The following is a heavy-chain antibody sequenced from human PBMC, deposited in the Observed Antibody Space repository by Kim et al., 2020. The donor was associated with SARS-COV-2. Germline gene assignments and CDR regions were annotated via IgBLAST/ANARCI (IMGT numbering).Heavy chain of an antibody. D-gene: IGHD6-19*01. J-gene: IGHJ3*02. CDR1: GFTFSSYG. Sequence: GGSLRLSCAASGFTFSSYGMHWVRQAPGKGLEWVAVISYDGSNKYYADSVKGRFTISRDNSKNTLYLQMNSLRAEDTAVYYCAKDESKQWLGPDAFDILG. V-gene: IGHV3-30*18. CDR2: ISYDGSNK. CDR3: AKDESKQWLGPDAFDI.